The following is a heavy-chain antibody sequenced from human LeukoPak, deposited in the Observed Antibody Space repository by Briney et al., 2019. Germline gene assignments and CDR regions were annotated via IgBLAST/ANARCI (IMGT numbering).Heavy chain of an antibody. J-gene: IGHJ6*02. CDR2: IYYSGSP. D-gene: IGHD3-22*01. V-gene: IGHV4-59*01. CDR3: AREYYYDSSGYYGYYYGMDV. CDR1: GGSISSYY. Sequence: SETLSLTCTVSGGSISSYYWSWIRQPPGKGLEWIGYIYYSGSPNYNPSLKSRVTISVDTSKNQFSLKLSSVTAADTAVYYCAREYYYDSSGYYGYYYGMDVWGQGTTVTVSS.